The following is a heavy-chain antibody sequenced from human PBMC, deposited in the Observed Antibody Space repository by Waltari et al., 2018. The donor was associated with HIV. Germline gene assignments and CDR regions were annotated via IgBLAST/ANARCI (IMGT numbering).Heavy chain of an antibody. D-gene: IGHD3-10*01. CDR3: ARGGFYGSGSKVN. V-gene: IGHV3-7*04. J-gene: IGHJ4*02. CDR2: KKKDGSEK. CDR1: GFTFSSYW. Sequence: EVQLVESGGGLVQPGGSLRLSCAASGFTFSSYWMSWVRQAPGKGLEWVAKKKKDGSEKYYVDSVNGRFTISRDNAENSLYLQMNSLRAEDTAVYYCARGGFYGSGSKVNWGQGTLVTVSS.